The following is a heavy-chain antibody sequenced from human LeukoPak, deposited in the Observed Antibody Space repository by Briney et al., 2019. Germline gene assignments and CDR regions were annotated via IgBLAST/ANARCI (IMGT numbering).Heavy chain of an antibody. D-gene: IGHD3-3*01. CDR3: ARTIFGVVSYFDI. J-gene: IGHJ3*02. CDR1: GFTFSSYW. V-gene: IGHV3-7*01. CDR2: IEQDGSEK. Sequence: PGGSLRPSCAASGFTFSSYWMSWVRQAPGKGLEWVANIEQDGSEKYYVDSVKGRFTISRDNAKNSLYLQMNSLRAEDTAVYYCARTIFGVVSYFDIWGQGTMVTVSP.